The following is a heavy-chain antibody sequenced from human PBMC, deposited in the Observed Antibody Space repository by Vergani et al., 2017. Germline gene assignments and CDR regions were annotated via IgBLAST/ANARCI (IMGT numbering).Heavy chain of an antibody. CDR1: GGSVSSGSYY. V-gene: IGHV4-61*01. Sequence: QVQLQESGPGLVKPSETLSLTCTVSGGSVSSGSYYWSWIRQPPGKGLEWIGYIYYSGSTNYNPSLKSRVTISVDTSKNQFSLKLSSVTAADTAVYYCARSATYYYDSSGYLNYYYGMDVWGQGTTVTVSS. D-gene: IGHD3-22*01. CDR3: ARSATYYYDSSGYLNYYYGMDV. J-gene: IGHJ6*02. CDR2: IYYSGST.